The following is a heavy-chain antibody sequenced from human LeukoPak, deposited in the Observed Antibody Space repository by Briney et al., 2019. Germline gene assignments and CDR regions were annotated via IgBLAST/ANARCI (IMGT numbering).Heavy chain of an antibody. J-gene: IGHJ4*02. CDR2: INHSGST. Sequence: SETLSLTCAVYGGSFSGYYWSWLRQPPGKGLEWIGEINHSGSTNYNPSLKSRVTISVDTSKNQFSLKLSSVAAADTAVYYCARRVTMVRGVIISHYFDYWGQGTLVTVSS. CDR1: GGSFSGYY. V-gene: IGHV4-34*01. D-gene: IGHD3-10*01. CDR3: ARRVTMVRGVIISHYFDY.